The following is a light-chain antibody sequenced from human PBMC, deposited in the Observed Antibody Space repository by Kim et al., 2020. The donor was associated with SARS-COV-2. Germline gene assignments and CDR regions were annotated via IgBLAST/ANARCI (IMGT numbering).Light chain of an antibody. CDR1: QSVSSSY. V-gene: IGKV3-20*01. Sequence: PGERAALSCRASQSVSSSYLAWYQQKPGQAPRLLIYGASSRATGIPDRFSGSGSGTDFTLTITRLEPDDFAVYYCQQYGTSPLTFGGGTKVEMK. CDR3: QQYGTSPLT. CDR2: GAS. J-gene: IGKJ4*01.